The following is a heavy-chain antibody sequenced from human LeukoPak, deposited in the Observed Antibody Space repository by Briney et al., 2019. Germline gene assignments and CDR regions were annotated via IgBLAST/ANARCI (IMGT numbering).Heavy chain of an antibody. CDR1: GGSISSYY. D-gene: IGHD1-26*01. Sequence: SETLSLTCTVSGGSISSYYWSWIGQPPGKGLERIRYIFTSGSTNYNPSLKSRVAISVATSKNQFSLKLSSVTAADTAVYYCAKFGRWELLDAFDIWGQGPMVTVSS. J-gene: IGHJ3*02. V-gene: IGHV4-4*08. CDR2: IFTSGST. CDR3: AKFGRWELLDAFDI.